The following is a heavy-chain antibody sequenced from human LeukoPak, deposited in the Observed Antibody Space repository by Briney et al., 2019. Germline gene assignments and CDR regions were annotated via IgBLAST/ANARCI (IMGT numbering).Heavy chain of an antibody. D-gene: IGHD2-15*01. J-gene: IGHJ5*02. CDR2: INPNSGGT. CDR1: GYTFTGYY. CDR3: ARGSIVVVVAATDWFDP. Sequence: ASVKVSCKASGYTFTGYYMHGVRQAPGQGLEWMGWINPNSGGTNYAQKFQGRVTMTRDTSISTAYMELSRLRSDDTAVYYCARGSIVVVVAATDWFDPWGQGTLVTVSS. V-gene: IGHV1-2*02.